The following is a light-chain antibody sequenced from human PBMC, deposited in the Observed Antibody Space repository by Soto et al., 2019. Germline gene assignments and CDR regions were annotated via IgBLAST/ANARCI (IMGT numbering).Light chain of an antibody. Sequence: DIRMTQSPSSLSASVGDRVTITCRASQGIRNDLAWYQQEPEKAPKRLIFAASSLQSGVTSRFSGSGSGTEFTLTISSLQPEDFATYYCLQHNSLLTFGGGTKVEIK. J-gene: IGKJ4*01. V-gene: IGKV1-17*01. CDR3: LQHNSLLT. CDR2: AAS. CDR1: QGIRND.